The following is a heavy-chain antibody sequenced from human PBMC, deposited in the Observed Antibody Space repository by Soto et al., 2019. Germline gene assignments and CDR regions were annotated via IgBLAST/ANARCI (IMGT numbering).Heavy chain of an antibody. J-gene: IGHJ6*02. D-gene: IGHD6-13*01. CDR2: IYPGDSDT. CDR1: GYSFTSYW. V-gene: IGHV5-51*01. Sequence: PGESLKISCKGFGYSFTSYWIGWVRQMPGKGLEWMGIIYPGDSDTRYSPSFQGQVTISADKSISTAYLQWSSLKASDTAMYYCARSRRYSSSCMDVWGQGTTVTVSS. CDR3: ARSRRYSSSCMDV.